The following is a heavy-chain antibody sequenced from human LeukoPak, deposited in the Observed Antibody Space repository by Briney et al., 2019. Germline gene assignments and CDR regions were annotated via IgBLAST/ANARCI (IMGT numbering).Heavy chain of an antibody. CDR1: GGSISNNW. CDR2: ISQSART. J-gene: IGHJ1*01. CDR3: AGVRLGSSGFSEYFEH. D-gene: IGHD3-22*01. V-gene: IGHV4-4*02. Sequence: SETLSLTCAVTGGSISNNWWTWVRQPPGKGLEWIGEISQSARTNYNPSLKSRVTMSIDKSRNQFSLRMSSVTAADTAVYYCAGVRLGSSGFSEYFEHWGQGTLVTVSS.